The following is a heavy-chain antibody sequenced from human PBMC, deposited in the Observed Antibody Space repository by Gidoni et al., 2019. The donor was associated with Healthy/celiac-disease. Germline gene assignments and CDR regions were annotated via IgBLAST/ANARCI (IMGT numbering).Heavy chain of an antibody. V-gene: IGHV3-30-3*01. Sequence: QVQLVASGGGVVQPGRSLRLYCAASGFTFSSYAMHWVRQAPGKGLEWVAVISYDGSNKYYADSVKGRFTISRDNSKNTLYLQMNSLRAEDTAVYYCARVRRRWLQFGTFDYWGQGTLVTVSS. CDR1: GFTFSSYA. CDR3: ARVRRRWLQFGTFDY. D-gene: IGHD5-12*01. J-gene: IGHJ4*02. CDR2: ISYDGSNK.